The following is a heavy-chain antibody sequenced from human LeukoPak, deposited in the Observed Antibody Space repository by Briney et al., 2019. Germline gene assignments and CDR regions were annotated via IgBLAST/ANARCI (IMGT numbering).Heavy chain of an antibody. CDR2: INPNTGGT. CDR1: GYTFIGHY. J-gene: IGHJ4*02. CDR3: ARDRRENSYGSHIFDY. D-gene: IGHD5-18*01. Sequence: ASVKVSCKTSGYTFIGHYMHWVRQAPGQGLEWMGWINPNTGGTNFAQNFQGRVTMTRATSISTAYMELSRLRSDDTAVYYCARDRRENSYGSHIFDYWGQGTLVTVSS. V-gene: IGHV1-2*02.